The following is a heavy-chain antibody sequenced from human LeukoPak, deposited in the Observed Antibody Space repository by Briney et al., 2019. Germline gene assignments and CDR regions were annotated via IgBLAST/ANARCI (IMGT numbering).Heavy chain of an antibody. CDR1: GGSISTYY. J-gene: IGHJ4*02. CDR2: IYNSGST. CDR3: ARQAYCSSISCYVDS. V-gene: IGHV4-59*08. D-gene: IGHD2-2*01. Sequence: SETLSLTCSVSGGSISTYYWSWIRQTPGKGLEQIGYIYNSGSTNYNPSLEGRVTMSIDTSKNQFPLKLSSVTAADTAVYYCARQAYCSSISCYVDSWGQGTLVTVSS.